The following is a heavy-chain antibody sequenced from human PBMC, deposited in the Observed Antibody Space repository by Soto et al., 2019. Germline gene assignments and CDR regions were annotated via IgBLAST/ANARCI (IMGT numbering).Heavy chain of an antibody. CDR1: GFAFNNYA. D-gene: IGHD3-16*01. Sequence: GGSLRLSCAASGFAFNNYAMNWVRQAPGKGLEWVSHISGSGGSTDYADSVKGRFSISKDSSKNTLYLHMKSLRAEDTALYFCAKDGPYIKSWSSAGHLQHCGLGHQVTVSS. CDR2: ISGSGGST. V-gene: IGHV3-23*01. J-gene: IGHJ1*01. CDR3: AKDGPYIKSWSSAGHLQH.